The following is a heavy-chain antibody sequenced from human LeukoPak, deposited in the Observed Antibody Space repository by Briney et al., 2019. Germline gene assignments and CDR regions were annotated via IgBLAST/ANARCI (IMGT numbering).Heavy chain of an antibody. V-gene: IGHV3-48*01. J-gene: IGHJ4*02. CDR2: ISSSSSTI. CDR1: GFTFSSYS. D-gene: IGHD2-2*01. Sequence: GGSLRLSCAASGFTFSSYSMNWVRQAPGKGLEWVSYISSSSSTIYYADSVKGRFTISRDNAKNSLYLQMNSLRAEDTAVYYCARDPILPYCSSTSCYFDYWGQGTLVTVSS. CDR3: ARDPILPYCSSTSCYFDY.